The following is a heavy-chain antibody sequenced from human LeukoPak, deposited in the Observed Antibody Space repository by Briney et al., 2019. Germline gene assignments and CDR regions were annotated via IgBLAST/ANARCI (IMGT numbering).Heavy chain of an antibody. D-gene: IGHD2-15*01. V-gene: IGHV3-21*01. CDR3: ASGGVAEGADY. J-gene: IGHJ4*02. Sequence: GGSLRLSCAASGFTFRSYSMNWVRQAPGKGLEWVSSISSSSSYIHYADSVKGRFAISRDNAKNSLYLQMHSLRAEDTAVYCCASGGVAEGADYWGQGTLVTVSS. CDR2: ISSSSSYI. CDR1: GFTFRSYS.